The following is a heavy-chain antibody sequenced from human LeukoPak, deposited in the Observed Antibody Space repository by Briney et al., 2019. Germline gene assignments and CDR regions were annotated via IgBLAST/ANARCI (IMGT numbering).Heavy chain of an antibody. D-gene: IGHD1-26*01. J-gene: IGHJ4*02. V-gene: IGHV3-48*03. Sequence: PGGSLRLSCSASGFTFSSYEMNWVRQAPGKGLEWISYITGSGDTIYYADSVKGRFTISRDNSKNTVYLQMDNLRPEDTAVYYCARDARLYKWELLAYWGQGTLVTVSS. CDR3: ARDARLYKWELLAY. CDR2: ITGSGDTI. CDR1: GFTFSSYE.